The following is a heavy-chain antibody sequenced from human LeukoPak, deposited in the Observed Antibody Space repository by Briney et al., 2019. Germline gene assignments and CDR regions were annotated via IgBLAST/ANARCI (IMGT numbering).Heavy chain of an antibody. CDR3: ARCPSPGWFDP. CDR2: IYYTGST. V-gene: IGHV4-30-4*08. Sequence: TLSLTCTVSGGSISSDDYYWSWIRQPPGKGLEWIGFIYYTGSTYYNPSLKSRVTISVDTSKNQFSLRLSSVTAADTAVYYCARCPSPGWFDPWGQGTLVTVSS. CDR1: GGSISSDDYY. J-gene: IGHJ5*02.